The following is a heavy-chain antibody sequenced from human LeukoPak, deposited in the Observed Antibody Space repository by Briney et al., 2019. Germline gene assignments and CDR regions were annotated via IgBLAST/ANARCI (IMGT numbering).Heavy chain of an antibody. Sequence: GGSLRLSCAASGFTFSSYWMSWVRQAPGKGLEWVANIKQDGSEKYYVDSVKGRFTISRDNAKNSLYLQMNSLRAEDTAVYYCARDQEIGDYSKDYWGQGTLVTVSS. D-gene: IGHD4-17*01. V-gene: IGHV3-7*01. CDR2: IKQDGSEK. CDR1: GFTFSSYW. CDR3: ARDQEIGDYSKDY. J-gene: IGHJ4*02.